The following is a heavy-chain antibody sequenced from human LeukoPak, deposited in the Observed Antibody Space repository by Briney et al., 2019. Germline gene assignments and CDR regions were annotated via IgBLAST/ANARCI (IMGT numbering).Heavy chain of an antibody. V-gene: IGHV4-38-2*02. CDR3: ARDSDGVGSSWYYLKEGFDY. Sequence: SETLSLTCTVSGYSISSGYYWGWIRQPPGKGLEWIGSIYHSGSTYYNPSLKSRVTISVDTSKNQFSLKLSRLRSDDTAVYYCARDSDGVGSSWYYLKEGFDYWGQGTLVTVSS. CDR2: IYHSGST. CDR1: GYSISSGYY. J-gene: IGHJ4*02. D-gene: IGHD6-13*01.